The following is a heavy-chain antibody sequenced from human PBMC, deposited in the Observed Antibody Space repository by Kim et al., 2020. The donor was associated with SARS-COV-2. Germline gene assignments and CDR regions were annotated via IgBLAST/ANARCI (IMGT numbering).Heavy chain of an antibody. Sequence: ASVKVSCKASGYTFTSYAMNWVRQAPGQGLEWMGCINTNTGNPTYAQGFTGRFVFSLDTSVSTAYLQISSLKAEDTAVYYCAREGCSSTSCSWFDPWGQGTLVTVSS. J-gene: IGHJ5*02. CDR1: GYTFTSYA. CDR2: INTNTGNP. CDR3: AREGCSSTSCSWFDP. D-gene: IGHD2-2*01. V-gene: IGHV7-4-1*02.